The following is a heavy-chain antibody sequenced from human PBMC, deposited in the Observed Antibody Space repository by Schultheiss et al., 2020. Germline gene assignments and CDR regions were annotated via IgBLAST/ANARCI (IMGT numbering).Heavy chain of an antibody. Sequence: SQTLSLTCTVSGGSISSSSYYWGWIRQPPGKGLEWIGSIYYSGSTYYNPSLKSRVTISVDTSKNQFSLKLSSVTAADTAVYYCARGHIVVVPAAPDFDYWGQGTLVTVSS. J-gene: IGHJ4*02. CDR1: GGSISSSSYY. V-gene: IGHV4-39*01. CDR3: ARGHIVVVPAAPDFDY. D-gene: IGHD2-2*01. CDR2: IYYSGST.